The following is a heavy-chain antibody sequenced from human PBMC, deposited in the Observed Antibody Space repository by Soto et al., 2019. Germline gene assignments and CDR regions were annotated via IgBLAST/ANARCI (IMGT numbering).Heavy chain of an antibody. D-gene: IGHD4-17*01. CDR3: AKASTTVTTGNYFDY. Sequence: GGSLRLSCAASGFTFSSYSMNWVRQAPGKGLEWISYISTSSSTIYYADSVKGRFTISRDNAKNSLYLQMNSLRAEDTAVYYCAKASTTVTTGNYFDYWGQGTLVTVSS. J-gene: IGHJ4*02. CDR1: GFTFSSYS. CDR2: ISTSSSTI. V-gene: IGHV3-48*01.